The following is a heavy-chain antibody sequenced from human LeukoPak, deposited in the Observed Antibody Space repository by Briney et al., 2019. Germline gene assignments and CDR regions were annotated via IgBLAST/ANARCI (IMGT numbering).Heavy chain of an antibody. CDR2: ISYDGSNK. CDR1: GFTFSSYA. D-gene: IGHD2-15*01. V-gene: IGHV3-30*01. J-gene: IGHJ4*02. CDR3: ASGPPSSYCSGGSCYGSRTDY. Sequence: GSLRLSCAASGFTFSSYAMHWVRQAPGKGLEWVAGISYDGSNKYYADSVKGRFTISRDNSKNTLYLQMNSLRAEDTAVYYCASGPPSSYCSGGSCYGSRTDYWGQGTLVTVSS.